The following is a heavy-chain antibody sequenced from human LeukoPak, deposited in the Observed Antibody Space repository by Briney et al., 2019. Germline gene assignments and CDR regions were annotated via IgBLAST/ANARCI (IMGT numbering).Heavy chain of an antibody. CDR3: ARDPVVVVTGDY. Sequence: GGSLRLSCVVSGFTFNNYWMRWGRQAPGKGLEWVANIKQDGREKYYVDSVKGRFTISRDNAKNSLYLQMNDLRAEDTAMYYCARDPVVVVTGDYWGQGTLVTVSS. J-gene: IGHJ4*02. CDR1: GFTFNNYW. D-gene: IGHD3-22*01. CDR2: IKQDGREK. V-gene: IGHV3-7*01.